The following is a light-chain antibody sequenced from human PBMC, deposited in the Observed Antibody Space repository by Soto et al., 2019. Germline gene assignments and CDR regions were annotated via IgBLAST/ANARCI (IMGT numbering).Light chain of an antibody. Sequence: QSALTQPASVSGAPVQAITISCTGTSSDVGGYNYVSWYQQHPGKAHKLMIYDVSNRPSGVDNSVSGPKSGNTASLTISGFQAADAADYYCSSYTSSSTLVFGGGTKLAVL. J-gene: IGLJ2*01. CDR1: SSDVGGYNY. CDR2: DVS. CDR3: SSYTSSSTLV. V-gene: IGLV2-14*01.